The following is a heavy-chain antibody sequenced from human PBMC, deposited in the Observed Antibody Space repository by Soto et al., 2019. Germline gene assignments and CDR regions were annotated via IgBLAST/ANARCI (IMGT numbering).Heavy chain of an antibody. CDR2: FYYSGST. CDR3: AGGGWKLLDY. V-gene: IGHV4-59*01. D-gene: IGHD6-19*01. J-gene: IGHJ4*02. CDR1: GGSISRYD. Sequence: PSETLSLTCTVSGGSISRYDGSWIRQPPGKGLEWIGYFYYSGSTNYNPSLKRRVTISVDTSKNQFSLKLSSVTAADTAVYYCAGGGWKLLDYWGQGTVVTVSS.